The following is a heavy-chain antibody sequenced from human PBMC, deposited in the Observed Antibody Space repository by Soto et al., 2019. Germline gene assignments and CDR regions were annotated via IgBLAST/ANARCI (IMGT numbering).Heavy chain of an antibody. J-gene: IGHJ4*02. CDR2: IFPDDSDT. V-gene: IGHV5-51*01. CDR3: ARLSCTSPTCHADY. Sequence: GESLKISCKGSGYNFLNSWIGWVRQMPGKGLEWMGFIFPDDSDTRYSPSFQGQVTISADKSISTAYLQWSSLKASDTAMYYCARLSCTSPTCHADYWGQGTLVTVSS. D-gene: IGHD2-2*01. CDR1: GYNFLNSW.